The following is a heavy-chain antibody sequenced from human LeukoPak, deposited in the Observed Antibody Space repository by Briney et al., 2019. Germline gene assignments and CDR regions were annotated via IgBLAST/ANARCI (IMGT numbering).Heavy chain of an antibody. V-gene: IGHV4-39*01. Sequence: PSETLSLTCTVSGDSISTSNSYWGWIRQPPGKGLEWIGSIYYSGNTYYNASLKSRVTISVDTSKNQFSLKLTSVTAADTAVYYCASVSGYNYGYVPYYFDYWGQGTLVTVSS. J-gene: IGHJ4*02. CDR2: IYYSGNT. CDR3: ASVSGYNYGYVPYYFDY. CDR1: GDSISTSNSY. D-gene: IGHD5-18*01.